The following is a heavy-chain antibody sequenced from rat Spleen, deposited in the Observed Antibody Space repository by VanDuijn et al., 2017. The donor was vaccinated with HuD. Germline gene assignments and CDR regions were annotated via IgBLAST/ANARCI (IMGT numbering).Heavy chain of an antibody. CDR1: GFTFNNYD. V-gene: IGHV5-25*01. Sequence: EVQLVESGGGLVQPGRSLKLSCEVSGFTFNNYDMAWIRQAPTKGLEWVASINPGGFNTYYRDSVKGRFTVSRDNSKSTLCLQVDSLRSEDTATYYWARQDTSGYSHGFDYWGQGTLVTVSS. CDR2: INPGGFNT. J-gene: IGHJ3*01. D-gene: IGHD2-5*01. CDR3: ARQDTSGYSHGFDY.